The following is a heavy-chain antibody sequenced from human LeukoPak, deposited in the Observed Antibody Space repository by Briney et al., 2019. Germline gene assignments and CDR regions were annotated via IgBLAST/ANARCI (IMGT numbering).Heavy chain of an antibody. J-gene: IGHJ4*02. CDR2: IFYSGST. D-gene: IGHD5-12*01. Sequence: PSETLSLTCTVSGGSLSSSSYYWGWIRQPPGKGLEWIGTIFYSGSTYYNPSLKSRVTISVDTSKNQFPLKLSSVTAADTAVYYCARQLVAPDYWGQGTLVTVSS. V-gene: IGHV4-39*01. CDR1: GGSLSSSSYY. CDR3: ARQLVAPDY.